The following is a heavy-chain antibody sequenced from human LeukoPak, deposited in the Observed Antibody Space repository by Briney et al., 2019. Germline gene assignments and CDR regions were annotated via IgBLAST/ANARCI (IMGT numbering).Heavy chain of an antibody. V-gene: IGHV3-7*01. CDR1: GFTFSGYW. D-gene: IGHD6-13*01. Sequence: GGSLRLSCAASGFTFSGYWMHWVRQAPGKGLEWVANLKQDGSEKHFADSVKGRFTISRDNAENSLCLQMNSLRAEDTAMYYCARGTIAAPGTDYWGQGTLVTVSS. CDR3: ARGTIAAPGTDY. CDR2: LKQDGSEK. J-gene: IGHJ4*02.